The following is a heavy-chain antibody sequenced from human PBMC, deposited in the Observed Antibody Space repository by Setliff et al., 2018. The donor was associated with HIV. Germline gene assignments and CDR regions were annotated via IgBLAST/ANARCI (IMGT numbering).Heavy chain of an antibody. D-gene: IGHD3-3*01. CDR1: NGSISSHY. Sequence: SETLSLTCTVSNGSISSHYWSWIRQPPGKGLEWIGNMYYSGSTNYNPSLKSRVTISVDRSQNHFSLKLSSVTAADTAVYYCARCSVGWSREEHPRPDGAFHIWGQGSMVTVS. CDR2: MYYSGST. V-gene: IGHV4-59*11. J-gene: IGHJ3*02. CDR3: ARCSVGWSREEHPRPDGAFHI.